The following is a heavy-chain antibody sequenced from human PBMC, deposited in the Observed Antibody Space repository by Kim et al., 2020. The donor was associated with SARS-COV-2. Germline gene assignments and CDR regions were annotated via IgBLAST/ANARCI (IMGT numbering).Heavy chain of an antibody. J-gene: IGHJ5*02. CDR3: AGGDTTIFGVVIIVGWFDP. D-gene: IGHD3-3*01. Sequence: GRFTISRDNSKNTLYLQMNSLRAEDTAVYYCAGGDTTIFGVVIIVGWFDPWGQGTLVTVSS. V-gene: IGHV3-30*03.